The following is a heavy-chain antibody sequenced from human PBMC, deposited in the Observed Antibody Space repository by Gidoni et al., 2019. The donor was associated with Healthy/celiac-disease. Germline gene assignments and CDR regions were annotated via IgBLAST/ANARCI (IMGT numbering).Heavy chain of an antibody. J-gene: IGHJ4*02. D-gene: IGHD6-6*01. CDR2: ISSSSSTI. V-gene: IGHV3-48*02. CDR3: ARDFAEYSSSLNDY. Sequence: EVQLVESGGGLVQPGGSLRLSCAASGFTFSSYSMNWVRQAPGKGLECVSYISSSSSTIYYADSVKGRFTISRDNAKSSLYLQMNSLRDEDTAVYYCARDFAEYSSSLNDYWGQGTLVTVSS. CDR1: GFTFSSYS.